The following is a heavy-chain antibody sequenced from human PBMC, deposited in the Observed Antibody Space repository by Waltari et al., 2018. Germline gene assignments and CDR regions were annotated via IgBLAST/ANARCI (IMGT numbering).Heavy chain of an antibody. CDR1: GFSISGVY. J-gene: IGHJ5*02. Sequence: EVQLVESGGGLVQSGGSLRLSCAASGFSISGVYMTWVRQAPGKGLQWVSIIYSGGSTYYADSVKGRFTISRDNSKNTVFLQMNSLRVDDTAVYYCARPVGNETWGQGTLVTVSS. CDR3: ARPVGNET. D-gene: IGHD1-26*01. V-gene: IGHV3-53*01. CDR2: IYSGGST.